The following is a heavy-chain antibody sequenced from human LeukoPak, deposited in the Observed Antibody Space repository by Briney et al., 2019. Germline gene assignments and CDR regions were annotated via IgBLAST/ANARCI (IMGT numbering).Heavy chain of an antibody. CDR1: GGSISTHY. D-gene: IGHD6-25*01. CDR3: ARVSSGGDYFDY. Sequence: PSETLSLTCTVSGGSISTHYWSWIRQPPGKGLEWIGYISYIGSTNYNPSLKSRVTISVDTSKNQFSLKLSSVTAADTAVYYCARVSSGGDYFDYWGQGTLVTVSS. J-gene: IGHJ4*02. CDR2: ISYIGST. V-gene: IGHV4-59*11.